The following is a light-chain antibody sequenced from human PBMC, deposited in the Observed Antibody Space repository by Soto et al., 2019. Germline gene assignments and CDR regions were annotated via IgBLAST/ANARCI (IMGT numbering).Light chain of an antibody. Sequence: QSVLTQPPSVSGAPGQSVTISCTGTSSNIGAGYDIHWYQQPPGTAPKLVIYNNHNRPSGVPDRFSGSKSGTSGSLAITGLQAEDEADYYCSSYTSSSTLVFGGGTKVTVL. CDR1: SSNIGAGYD. CDR2: NNH. J-gene: IGLJ3*02. CDR3: SSYTSSSTLV. V-gene: IGLV1-40*01.